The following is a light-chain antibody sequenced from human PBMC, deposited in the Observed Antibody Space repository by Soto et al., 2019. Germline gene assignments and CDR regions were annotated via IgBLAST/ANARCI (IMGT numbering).Light chain of an antibody. J-gene: IGKJ5*01. V-gene: IGKV3-15*01. CDR1: QSFSSSY. CDR2: GAS. CDR3: QQYNNWPFIT. Sequence: EVLLTQSPGTLSLSPGERATLSCRASQSFSSSYLAWYQQKPGQAPRLLIYGASTRATGIPARFSGSGSGTEFTLTISSLQSEDFAVYYCQQYNNWPFITFCQGTRLEIK.